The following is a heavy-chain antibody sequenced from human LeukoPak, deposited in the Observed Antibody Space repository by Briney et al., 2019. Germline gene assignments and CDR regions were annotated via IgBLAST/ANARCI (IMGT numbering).Heavy chain of an antibody. V-gene: IGHV4-59*12. CDR1: GGSISSYY. CDR2: IYYSGST. CDR3: ARDAILDEDDAFDI. J-gene: IGHJ3*02. Sequence: PSETLSLTCTVSGGSISSYYWSWIRQPPGKGLEWIGYIYYSGSTNYNPSLKSRVTISVDTSKNQFSLKLSSVTAADTAVYYCARDAILDEDDAFDIWGQGTMVTVSS. D-gene: IGHD5-24*01.